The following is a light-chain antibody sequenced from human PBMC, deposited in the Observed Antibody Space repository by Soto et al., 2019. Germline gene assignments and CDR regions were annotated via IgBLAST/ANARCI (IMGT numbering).Light chain of an antibody. V-gene: IGKV1-5*01. CDR3: QQYNGYSRT. Sequence: DIQMTQSPSTLSASVGDRVTITCRASQSISDSLAWYQQKPGKAPYLLISDASSLERGVPSRFSGSGSGTEFTLTISSMRPDDFATYYCQQYNGYSRTLGQGTKVDI. J-gene: IGKJ1*01. CDR1: QSISDS. CDR2: DAS.